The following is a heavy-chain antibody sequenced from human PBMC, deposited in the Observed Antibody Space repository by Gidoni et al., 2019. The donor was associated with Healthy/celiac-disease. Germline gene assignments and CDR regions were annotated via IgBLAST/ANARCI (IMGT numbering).Heavy chain of an antibody. J-gene: IGHJ3*02. CDR3: ATGVRYSSGFDI. CDR1: GYTFTDYY. Sequence: EVQLVQSGTEVKKPGASVKISCKVSGYTFTDYYMHWVQQAPGKGLEWMGLLDPEDGETKYAEKFQGKVTITADTCTDTAYMELSSLRSEETAVDYCATGVRYSSGFDIWGQGTMVTVSS. CDR2: LDPEDGET. D-gene: IGHD6-19*01. V-gene: IGHV1-69-2*01.